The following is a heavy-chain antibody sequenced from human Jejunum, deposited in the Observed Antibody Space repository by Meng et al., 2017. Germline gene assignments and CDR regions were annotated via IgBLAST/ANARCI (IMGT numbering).Heavy chain of an antibody. D-gene: IGHD1-1*01. V-gene: IGHV4-31*01. CDR3: ARVNWTSSYWYFDL. J-gene: IGHJ2*01. CDR1: GASMSSGNYY. CDR2: IYYSGST. Sequence: HLQRSGPGLVKPSQTLSLTGTVSGASMSSGNYYWTWIRQHPGKGLEWIGYIYYSGSTYYNPSLQSLVTISIDMSENQFSLKLTSVTAADTAVYYCARVNWTSSYWYFDLWGRGTLVTVSS.